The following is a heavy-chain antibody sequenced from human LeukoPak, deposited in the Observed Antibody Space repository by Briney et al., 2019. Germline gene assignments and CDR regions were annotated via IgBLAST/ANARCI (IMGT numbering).Heavy chain of an antibody. Sequence: QTGGSLRLSCVASGFTFSNFWMSWVRQAPGKGLEWVANIKEDGSETYYVDSVGGRFTVSRDNAENSLSLHMNSLRGEDTAVYYCVRALGSPSADYWGQGTLVIVSS. J-gene: IGHJ4*02. V-gene: IGHV3-7*01. CDR3: VRALGSPSADY. CDR2: IKEDGSET. D-gene: IGHD6-6*01. CDR1: GFTFSNFW.